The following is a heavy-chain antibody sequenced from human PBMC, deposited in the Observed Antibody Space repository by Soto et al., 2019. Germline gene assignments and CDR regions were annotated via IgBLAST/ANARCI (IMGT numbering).Heavy chain of an antibody. Sequence: QVQLVQSGAEVKKPGSSVKVSCKASGGTFSSYAISWVRQAPGQGLEWMGGIIPIFGTANYAQKFQGRVTITADESPITAYMELSSLRSEDTAVYYCARDGKNYGDYVKPETYFYYWGQGTLVTVSS. CDR2: IIPIFGTA. V-gene: IGHV1-69*01. CDR1: GGTFSSYA. D-gene: IGHD4-17*01. J-gene: IGHJ4*02. CDR3: ARDGKNYGDYVKPETYFYY.